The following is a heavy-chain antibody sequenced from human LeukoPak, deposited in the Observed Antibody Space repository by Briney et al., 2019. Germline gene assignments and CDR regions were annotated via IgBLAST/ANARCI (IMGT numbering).Heavy chain of an antibody. J-gene: IGHJ4*02. CDR1: GFTFSSYS. CDR3: AREAPSFDY. V-gene: IGHV3-48*01. Sequence: PGGSLGLSCAASGFTFSSYSMNWVRQAPGKGLEWVSYISSSSSTIYYADSVKGRFTISRDNAKNSLYLQMNSLRAEDTAVYYCAREAPSFDYRGQGTLVTVSS. CDR2: ISSSSSTI.